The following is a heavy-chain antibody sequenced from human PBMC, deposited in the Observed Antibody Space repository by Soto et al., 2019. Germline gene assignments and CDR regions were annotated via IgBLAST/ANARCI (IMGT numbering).Heavy chain of an antibody. V-gene: IGHV4-61*01. J-gene: IGHJ4*02. CDR2: VYRTGIT. D-gene: IGHD1-26*01. CDR3: VREDMSGTYYFDY. CDR1: GGYSIGDSDC. Sequence: SEMNSLRYRVAGGYSIGDSDCWTWIRQPPGKGLEWIGYVYRTGITNSNPALTSRVTVSADRSKNQFSLTLRSVTAADTAVYYCVREDMSGTYYFDYWGPGIQVTVS.